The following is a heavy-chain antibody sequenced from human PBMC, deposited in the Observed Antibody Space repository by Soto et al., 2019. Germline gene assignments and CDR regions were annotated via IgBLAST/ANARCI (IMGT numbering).Heavy chain of an antibody. Sequence: SVKVSCKASGGTFSSYAISWLRQAPGQGLEWMGGIIPIFGTANYAQKFQGRVTITADESTSTAYMELSSLRSEDTAVYYCARESRVVVASNDAFDIWGQGTMVTVSS. J-gene: IGHJ3*02. CDR1: GGTFSSYA. CDR2: IIPIFGTA. CDR3: ARESRVVVASNDAFDI. D-gene: IGHD3-22*01. V-gene: IGHV1-69*13.